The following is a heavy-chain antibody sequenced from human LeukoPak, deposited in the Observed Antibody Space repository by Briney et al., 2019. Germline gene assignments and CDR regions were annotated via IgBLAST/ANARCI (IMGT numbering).Heavy chain of an antibody. CDR1: GGSFSGYY. Sequence: PSETLSLTCAVYGGSFSGYYWSWTRQPPGKGLEWIGEINHSGSTNYNPSLKSRVTISVDTSKNQFSLKLSSVTAADTAVYYCASQDYCGGDCYLTLHWGQGTLVTVSS. V-gene: IGHV4-34*01. J-gene: IGHJ4*02. D-gene: IGHD2-21*02. CDR2: INHSGST. CDR3: ASQDYCGGDCYLTLH.